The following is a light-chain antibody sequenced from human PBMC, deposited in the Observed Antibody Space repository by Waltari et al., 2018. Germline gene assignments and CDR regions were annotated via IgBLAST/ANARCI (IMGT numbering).Light chain of an antibody. CDR1: QHIHSW. V-gene: IGKV1-5*03. J-gene: IGKJ3*01. CDR3: QQLHRYPPT. Sequence: DIQLALSPSTVSASVGDRVTITCRASQHIHSWLAWYQQKPGKAPKALIYKASNLHSGVPSRFSGSGFGTEFTLTITSLQPDDFATYYCQQLHRYPPTFGPGTTVDVK. CDR2: KAS.